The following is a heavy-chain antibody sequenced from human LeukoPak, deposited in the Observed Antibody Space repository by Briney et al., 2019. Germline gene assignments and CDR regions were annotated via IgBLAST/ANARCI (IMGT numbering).Heavy chain of an antibody. CDR3: ARDEWELLLSY. CDR2: IYSGGST. CDR1: GFTVSSNY. V-gene: IGHV3-66*02. Sequence: PGGSLRLSWAAAGFTVSSNYMSWVRQAPGKGLEWVSVIYSGGSTYYADSVKGRFTISRDNSKNTLYLQMNSLRAEDTAVYYCARDEWELLLSYWGQGTLVTVSS. D-gene: IGHD1-26*01. J-gene: IGHJ4*02.